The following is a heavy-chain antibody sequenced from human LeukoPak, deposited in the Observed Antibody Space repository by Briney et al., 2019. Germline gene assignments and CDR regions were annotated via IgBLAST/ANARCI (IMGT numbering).Heavy chain of an antibody. V-gene: IGHV3-23*01. CDR3: ARGQQWLVTRWFDP. CDR1: GFTLSSYA. Sequence: GGSLRLSCAASGFTLSSYAMSWVRQAPGKGLEWVSAISGSGGSTYYADSVKGRFTISRDNAKNSLYLQMNSLRAEDTAVYYCARGQQWLVTRWFDPWGQETLVTVSS. D-gene: IGHD6-19*01. J-gene: IGHJ5*02. CDR2: ISGSGGST.